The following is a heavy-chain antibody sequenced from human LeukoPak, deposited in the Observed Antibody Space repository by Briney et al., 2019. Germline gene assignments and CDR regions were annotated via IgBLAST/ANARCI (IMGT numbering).Heavy chain of an antibody. J-gene: IGHJ4*02. Sequence: GGSLRLSCAAPGFTFSSYAMSWVRQAPGKGLEWVSAISGSGGSTYYADSVKGRFTISRDNSKNTLYLQMNSLRAEDTAVYYCAKESSGYSSGWYFDYWGQGTLVTVSS. D-gene: IGHD6-19*01. CDR3: AKESSGYSSGWYFDY. CDR2: ISGSGGST. V-gene: IGHV3-23*01. CDR1: GFTFSSYA.